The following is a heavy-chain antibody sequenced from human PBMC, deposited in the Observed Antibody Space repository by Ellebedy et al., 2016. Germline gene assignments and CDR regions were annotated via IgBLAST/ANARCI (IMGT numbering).Heavy chain of an antibody. D-gene: IGHD3-3*01. Sequence: GESLKISXAASGLTFSNFFMSWVRQAPGKGLEWVSTISGNGDKRDFADSVKGRFIISRDNAKNSLFLQMNSLRVKDTAVYYCARDGSEWSRDYWGQGTLVTVSS. V-gene: IGHV3-21*01. CDR3: ARDGSEWSRDY. J-gene: IGHJ4*02. CDR1: GLTFSNFF. CDR2: ISGNGDKR.